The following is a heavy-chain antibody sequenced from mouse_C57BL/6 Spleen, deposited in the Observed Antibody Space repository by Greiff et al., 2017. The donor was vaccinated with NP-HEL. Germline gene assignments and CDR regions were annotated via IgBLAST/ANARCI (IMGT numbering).Heavy chain of an antibody. CDR2: INPYNGGT. CDR1: GYTFTDYY. J-gene: IGHJ2*01. V-gene: IGHV1-19*01. CDR3: ARRGYSNSFDY. D-gene: IGHD2-5*01. Sequence: EVQLQQSGPVLVKPGASVKMSCKASGYTFTDYYMNWVKQSHGKSLEWIGVINPYNGGTSYNQKFKGKATLTVDKSSSTAYMELNSLTSEDSAVYYCARRGYSNSFDYWGQGTTLTVSS.